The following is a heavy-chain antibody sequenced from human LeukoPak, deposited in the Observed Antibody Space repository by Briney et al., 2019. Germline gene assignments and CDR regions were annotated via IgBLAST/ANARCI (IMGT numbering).Heavy chain of an antibody. CDR3: ARPQFSSSWPSGFDP. CDR2: INHSGST. V-gene: IGHV4-34*01. CDR1: GGSFSGYY. J-gene: IGHJ5*02. Sequence: SETLSLTCAVYGGSFSGYYWSWIRQSPGKGLEWIGEINHSGSTNYNPSLKSRVTISVDTSKNQFSLKLSSVTAADTAVYYCARPQFSSSWPSGFDPWGQGTLVTVSS. D-gene: IGHD6-13*01.